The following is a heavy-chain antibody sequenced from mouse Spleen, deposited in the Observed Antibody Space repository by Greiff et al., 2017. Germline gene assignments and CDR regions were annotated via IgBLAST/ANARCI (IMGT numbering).Heavy chain of an antibody. Sequence: EVQGVESGGGLVKPGGSLKLSCAASGFTFSDYGMYWVRQAPEKGLEWVAYISSGSSTIYYADTVKGRFTISRDNAKNTLFLQMTSLRSEDTAMYYCARPGAYYAMDYWGQGTSVTVSS. J-gene: IGHJ4*01. CDR2: ISSGSSTI. V-gene: IGHV5-17*01. CDR3: ARPGAYYAMDY. CDR1: GFTFSDYG.